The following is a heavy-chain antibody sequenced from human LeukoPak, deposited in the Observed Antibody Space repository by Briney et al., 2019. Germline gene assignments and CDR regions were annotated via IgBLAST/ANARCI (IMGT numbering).Heavy chain of an antibody. D-gene: IGHD1-1*01. CDR2: INPNSGDT. Sequence: GASVKVSCKASGYTFSGYYMHWVRQAPGQGLEWMVWINPNSGDTNYAQKFQGRVSMTRDTSINTAYMELSRLRSDDTSVYYCARTRPNYYYGMDVWGQGTTVTVSS. CDR3: ARTRPNYYYGMDV. J-gene: IGHJ6*02. V-gene: IGHV1-2*02. CDR1: GYTFSGYY.